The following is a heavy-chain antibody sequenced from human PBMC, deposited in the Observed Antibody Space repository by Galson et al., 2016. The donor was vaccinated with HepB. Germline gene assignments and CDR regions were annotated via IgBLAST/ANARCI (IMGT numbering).Heavy chain of an antibody. CDR1: GGSVTSSTLY. D-gene: IGHD6-19*01. Sequence: SETLSLTCTVSGGSVTSSTLYWAWIRQPPGKGLEWIGNIHHSGSTYFNPSLESRVTISLDTPRNQVSLKLTSVTAADTAVYYCARSDPSAWFDPWGQGTLVTVSS. CDR3: ARSDPSAWFDP. V-gene: IGHV4-39*07. CDR2: IHHSGST. J-gene: IGHJ5*02.